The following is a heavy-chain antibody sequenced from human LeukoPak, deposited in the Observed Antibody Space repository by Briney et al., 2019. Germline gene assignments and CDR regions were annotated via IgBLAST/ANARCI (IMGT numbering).Heavy chain of an antibody. CDR1: GFTFSSYA. Sequence: GGSLRLSCAASGFTFSSYAMHWVRQAPGKGLEWVAVISYDGSNKYYADSVKGRFTISRGNSKNTLYLQMNSLRAEDTAVYYCARGRNDFWSPLDYWGQGTLVTVSS. CDR3: ARGRNDFWSPLDY. CDR2: ISYDGSNK. J-gene: IGHJ4*02. D-gene: IGHD3-3*01. V-gene: IGHV3-30-3*01.